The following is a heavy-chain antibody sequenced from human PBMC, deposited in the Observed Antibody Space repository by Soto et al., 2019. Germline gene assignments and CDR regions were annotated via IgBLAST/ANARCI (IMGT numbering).Heavy chain of an antibody. D-gene: IGHD3-22*01. Sequence: QVQLVQSGAEVKKPGASVKVSCKASGYTFTSSGMSWVRRAPGQGLEWMGWISATADSSEYAQRLQCTATMTTDRPTSTAYEELRSRRSDDPAVYYVARAFLLQGSDSRGYSFDACDFGCPGTLVSVSS. CDR3: ARAFLLQGSDSRGYSFDACDF. J-gene: IGHJ3*01. V-gene: IGHV1-18*01. CDR1: GYTFTSSG. CDR2: ISATADSS.